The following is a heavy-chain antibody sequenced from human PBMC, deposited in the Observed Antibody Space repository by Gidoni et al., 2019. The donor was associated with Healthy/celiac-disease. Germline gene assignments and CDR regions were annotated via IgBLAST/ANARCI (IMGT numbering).Heavy chain of an antibody. D-gene: IGHD1-26*01. CDR3: ARGSEVGATPLTAFDI. Sequence: QVQLVESGGGVVQPVRSLRLSCAASGFTFSSYGMQWVRQAPGKGLEWVAVIWYDGSNKYYADSVKGRFTISRDNSKNTLYLQMNSLRAEDTAVYYCARGSEVGATPLTAFDIWGQGTMVTVSS. CDR2: IWYDGSNK. J-gene: IGHJ3*02. CDR1: GFTFSSYG. V-gene: IGHV3-33*01.